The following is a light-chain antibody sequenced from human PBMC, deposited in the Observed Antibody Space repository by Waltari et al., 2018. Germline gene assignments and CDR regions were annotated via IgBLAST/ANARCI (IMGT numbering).Light chain of an antibody. CDR3: SSSAGSKNLV. CDR2: DFN. J-gene: IGLJ2*01. Sequence: QSVLTQPPSVSAAPGQKVTISCPGSDSNIGINYVSWYQHLPGTAPKPLIYDFNKRPSGIPDRFSGSKSGTSATLGITGLQTGDEADYYCSSSAGSKNLVFGGGTKLTVL. CDR1: DSNIGINY. V-gene: IGLV1-51*01.